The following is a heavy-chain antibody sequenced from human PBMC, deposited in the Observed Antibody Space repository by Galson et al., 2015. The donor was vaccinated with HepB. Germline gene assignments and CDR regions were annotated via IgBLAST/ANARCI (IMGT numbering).Heavy chain of an antibody. CDR3: ARVGYYDSSDSLPFDI. Sequence: SLRLSCAASGFTFSSYGMHWVRQAPGKGLEWVAVIWYDGSNKYYADSVKGRFTISRDNSKNTLYLQMNSLRAEDTAVYYCARVGYYDSSDSLPFDIWGQGTMVTVSS. CDR1: GFTFSSYG. V-gene: IGHV3-33*08. CDR2: IWYDGSNK. D-gene: IGHD3-22*01. J-gene: IGHJ3*02.